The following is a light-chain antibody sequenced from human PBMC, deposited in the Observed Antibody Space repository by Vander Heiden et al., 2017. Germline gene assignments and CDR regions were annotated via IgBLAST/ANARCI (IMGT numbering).Light chain of an antibody. CDR3: QQSYSTPLT. Sequence: IQMTQSPSSLSASVGDRVTITCRASQSILSYLNWYQQKPGKVPKLLIHDASSLQSGVPSRFSGSGSGTDFTLTISSLQPEDFATYYCQQSYSTPLTFGGGTKVEIK. V-gene: IGKV1-39*01. CDR1: QSILSY. J-gene: IGKJ4*01. CDR2: DAS.